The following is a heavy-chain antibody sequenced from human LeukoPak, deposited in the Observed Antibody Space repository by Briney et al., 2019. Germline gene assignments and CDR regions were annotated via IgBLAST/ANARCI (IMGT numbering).Heavy chain of an antibody. V-gene: IGHV1-18*01. CDR2: ISAYNGNT. CDR3: ARDLGYCGGDCWFDTFDI. CDR1: GYTFTSYG. J-gene: IGHJ3*02. D-gene: IGHD2-21*02. Sequence: ASVKVSCKASGYTFTSYGISWVRQAPGQGLEWMGWISAYNGNTNYAQKFQGRVTMTTDTSTSTAYMELRSLRSDDTAVYYCARDLGYCGGDCWFDTFDIWGHGTMVTVSS.